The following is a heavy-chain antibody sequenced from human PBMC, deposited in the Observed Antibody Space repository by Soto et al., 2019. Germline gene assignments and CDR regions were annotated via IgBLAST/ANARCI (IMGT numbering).Heavy chain of an antibody. V-gene: IGHV3-74*01. CDR2: TNSDGSTS. J-gene: IGHJ6*03. D-gene: IGHD2-15*01. Sequence: EVQLVESGGGLVQPGGSLRLSCAASGFTFSNYWMYWVRQAPGKGLVWVSRTNSDGSTSSYADSVKGRFTISRDNAKTTLYLQMNSLRAEDTAVYYCARGDCVGGSCYSLAGSFYYYMDVWGKGTTVIVFS. CDR3: ARGDCVGGSCYSLAGSFYYYMDV. CDR1: GFTFSNYW.